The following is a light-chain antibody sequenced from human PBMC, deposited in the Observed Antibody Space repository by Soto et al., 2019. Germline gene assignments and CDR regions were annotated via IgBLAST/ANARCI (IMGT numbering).Light chain of an antibody. V-gene: IGKV3-15*01. CDR3: QQYKNWPPST. Sequence: EIVMTQSPATLSVSPGERATLSCRASQSVSSNLAWYQQKPGQAPRLLLYGASTRATDIPDRFSSSGYGTEFTLTISSLQSEDVGVYYCQQYKNWPPSTLGQGTKLEIK. CDR1: QSVSSN. CDR2: GAS. J-gene: IGKJ2*01.